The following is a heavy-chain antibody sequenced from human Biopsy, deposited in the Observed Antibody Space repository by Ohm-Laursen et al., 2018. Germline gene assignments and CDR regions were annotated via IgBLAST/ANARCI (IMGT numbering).Heavy chain of an antibody. D-gene: IGHD3-22*01. J-gene: IGHJ5*02. CDR3: TRGGYYYDSLAYYYWFDP. V-gene: IGHV1-2*02. CDR2: INAKTGDT. Sequence: SSVKVSCKASGYTFTGYHVHWVRQTPGQGLEWMGWINAKTGDTNYAQKFQGRVTMTRDTSISTAYVDLSSLRSDDTAVYYCTRGGYYYDSLAYYYWFDPWGQGTLVTVSS. CDR1: GYTFTGYH.